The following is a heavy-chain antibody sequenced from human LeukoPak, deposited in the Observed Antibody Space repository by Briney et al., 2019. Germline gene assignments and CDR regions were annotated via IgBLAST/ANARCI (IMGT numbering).Heavy chain of an antibody. CDR1: GGTFSSYA. Sequence: SVKVSCKASGGTFSSYAISRVRQAPGQGLEWMGGIIPIFGTANYAQKFQGRVTITADESTSTAYMELSSLRSDDTAVYYCARDVGYELLYFQHWGQGTLVTVSS. CDR2: IIPIFGTA. J-gene: IGHJ1*01. V-gene: IGHV1-69*13. D-gene: IGHD2-2*01. CDR3: ARDVGYELLYFQH.